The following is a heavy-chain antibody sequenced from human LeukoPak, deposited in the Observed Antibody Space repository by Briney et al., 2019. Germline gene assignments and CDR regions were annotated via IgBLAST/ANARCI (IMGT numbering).Heavy chain of an antibody. D-gene: IGHD6-13*01. CDR2: ISASGGTT. Sequence: GGSLTLSCAASGFTFSTYAMSWVRQAPGKGLEWVSGISASGGTTYYAGSVKGRFTISRDNSKNTLYLQMNSLRGEDTAVYYCAKDKAPGSWHPPSDYGGKGTLVTVSS. J-gene: IGHJ4*02. CDR1: GFTFSTYA. CDR3: AKDKAPGSWHPPSDY. V-gene: IGHV3-23*01.